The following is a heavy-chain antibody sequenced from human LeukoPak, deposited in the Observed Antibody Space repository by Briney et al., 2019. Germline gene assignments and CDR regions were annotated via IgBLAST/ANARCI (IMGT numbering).Heavy chain of an antibody. V-gene: IGHV4-38-2*02. Sequence: PSETPSLTCTASGYSISSGYYWGWIRQPPGKGLEWIGSIYHSGSTYYNPSLKSRVTISVDTSKNQFSLKLSSVTAADTAVYYCASHQSTYSSSWYDPLNYYYYYYMDVWGKGTTVTVSS. CDR1: GYSISSGYY. CDR2: IYHSGST. CDR3: ASHQSTYSSSWYDPLNYYYYYYMDV. J-gene: IGHJ6*03. D-gene: IGHD6-13*01.